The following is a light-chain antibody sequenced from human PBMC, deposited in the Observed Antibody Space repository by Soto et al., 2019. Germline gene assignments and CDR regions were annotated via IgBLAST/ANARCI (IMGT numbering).Light chain of an antibody. CDR1: QSLLYTNGYNY. Sequence: DIVMTQSPLSLPVTPGEPASISCRSSQSLLYTNGYNYLDWYLQKPGQSPQLLIYLGSNRASGVPDRFSGSGSGTDFTLRISRVEAEDVGMYYCMQALQSRTFDQGTKVEIK. CDR2: LGS. J-gene: IGKJ1*01. V-gene: IGKV2-28*01. CDR3: MQALQSRT.